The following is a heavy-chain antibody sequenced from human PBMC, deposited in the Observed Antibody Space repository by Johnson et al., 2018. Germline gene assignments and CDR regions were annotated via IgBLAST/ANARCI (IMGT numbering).Heavy chain of an antibody. CDR3: ARGNRSAYYYLPPEYFQN. CDR1: GSTFSSYA. D-gene: IGHD3-22*01. J-gene: IGHJ1*01. CDR2: ISGRGDST. Sequence: QLVQSGGGLVQPGGSLRLSCAASGSTFSSYAMSWVRQAPGKGLEWVSAISGRGDSTYYADSVKGRFTISRDNSKNTLYLQMDSLRAEDTAVYYCARGNRSAYYYLPPEYFQNWGQGTLVTVSS. V-gene: IGHV3-23*04.